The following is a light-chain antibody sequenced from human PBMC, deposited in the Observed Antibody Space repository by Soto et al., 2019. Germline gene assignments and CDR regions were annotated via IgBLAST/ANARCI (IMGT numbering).Light chain of an antibody. J-gene: IGLJ2*01. CDR2: DVT. Sequence: QSALTQPASVSGSPGPSVTISCTGTSSDVGAYNYVSWYQQHPDKAPKLMIYDVTNRLSGVSNRFSGSKSGNTASLTISGLQAEDEADYYCSSYVSSGTVLFGGGTKLTVL. V-gene: IGLV2-14*01. CDR3: SSYVSSGTVL. CDR1: SSDVGAYNY.